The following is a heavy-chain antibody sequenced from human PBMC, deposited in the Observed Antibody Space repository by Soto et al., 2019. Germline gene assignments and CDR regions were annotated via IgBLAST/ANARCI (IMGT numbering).Heavy chain of an antibody. J-gene: IGHJ4*02. CDR1: SYAITSYY. V-gene: IGHV1-46*01. CDR2: INPSGGST. D-gene: IGHD2-15*01. CDR3: ARAAYCSGGSCEEFDF. Sequence: VRGSWKAGSYAITSYYIHCVRQPLGQGIEWMGIINPSGGSTSYAQKFQGRATMTRDTSTSTVYMELSSLRSEDTAVYYCARAAYCSGGSCEEFDFWGQGTLVTVSS.